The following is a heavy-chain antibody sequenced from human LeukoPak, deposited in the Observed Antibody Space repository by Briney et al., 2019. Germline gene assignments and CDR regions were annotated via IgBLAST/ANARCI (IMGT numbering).Heavy chain of an antibody. V-gene: IGHV3-7*01. D-gene: IGHD6-13*01. CDR3: ARRSLATAGLTFDY. CDR2: IKQDGSEK. CDR1: GFTFSSYL. Sequence: GGSLRLSCAASGFTFSSYLMSWVRQAPGKGLEWVANIKQDGSEKYYVDPVKGRFTISRDNAKSSLYLQMNSLRAEDTAVYYCARRSLATAGLTFDYWGRGTLVTVSS. J-gene: IGHJ4*02.